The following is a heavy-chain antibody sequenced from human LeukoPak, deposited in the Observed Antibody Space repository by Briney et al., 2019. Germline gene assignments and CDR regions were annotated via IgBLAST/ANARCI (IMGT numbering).Heavy chain of an antibody. CDR1: GFTFSSYA. CDR3: AKDLAVGAAQPYYFDY. J-gene: IGHJ4*02. D-gene: IGHD1-26*01. V-gene: IGHV3-23*01. CDR2: IGASGDNT. Sequence: PGGSLRLSCAASGFTFSSYAMSWVRQAPGKGLEWVAAIGASGDNTFYADSVKGRFTISRDNSQNTLYLQMNSLRAEDTAIYYCAKDLAVGAAQPYYFDYWGQGTLVTVSS.